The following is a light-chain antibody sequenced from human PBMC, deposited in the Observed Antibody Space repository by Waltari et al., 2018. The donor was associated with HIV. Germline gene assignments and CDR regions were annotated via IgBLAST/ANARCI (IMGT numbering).Light chain of an antibody. CDR3: CSYAGTITFWV. J-gene: IGLJ3*02. Sequence: QSALTQPASVSGSPGQSITISCTGTSSDVRNYKLISWYQQHPGKPPKLMIFDVNKRPSGISYRFSGSKSGNTASLTISGLQAEDEADYFCCSYAGTITFWVFGGGTKLTVL. V-gene: IGLV2-23*02. CDR2: DVN. CDR1: SSDVRNYKL.